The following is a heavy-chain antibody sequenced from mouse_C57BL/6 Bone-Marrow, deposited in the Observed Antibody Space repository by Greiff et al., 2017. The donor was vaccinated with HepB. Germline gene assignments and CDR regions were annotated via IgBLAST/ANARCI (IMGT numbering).Heavy chain of an antibody. CDR1: VYTFTSYW. V-gene: IGHV1-5*01. Sequence: VQLQQSGTVLARPGASVKMSCKTSVYTFTSYWMHWVKQRPGQGLEWIGAIYPGNSDTSYNQKFKGKAKLTAVTSASTAYMELSSLTNEDSAVYYCTRRDDYDVYYYAMDYWGQGTSVTVSS. CDR2: IYPGNSDT. D-gene: IGHD2-4*01. J-gene: IGHJ4*01. CDR3: TRRDDYDVYYYAMDY.